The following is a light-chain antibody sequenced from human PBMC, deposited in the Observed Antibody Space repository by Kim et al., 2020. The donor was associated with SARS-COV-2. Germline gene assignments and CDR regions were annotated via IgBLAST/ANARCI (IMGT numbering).Light chain of an antibody. J-gene: IGKJ3*01. V-gene: IGKV1-NL1*01. CDR3: QQYYEIPYT. CDR1: QDIYES. CDR2: AAF. Sequence: ASLGDRVTITCRASQDIYESLAWYQQRPGKAPKIRFYAAFRLESGVPSRFSGSGSGTTYTLTINGLQPEDLAIYYCQQYYEIPYTFGPGTKVDIK.